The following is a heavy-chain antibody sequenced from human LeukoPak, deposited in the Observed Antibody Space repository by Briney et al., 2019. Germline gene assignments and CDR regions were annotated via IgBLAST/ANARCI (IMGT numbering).Heavy chain of an antibody. D-gene: IGHD1-26*01. Sequence: GGSLRLSCAASGFTFSSYAMSWVRQAPGKGLEWVSAISGSGGSTYYADSVKGRFTISRDNSKNTLYLQMNSLRAEDTAVYYCAKDPIFSGSYGVFDYWGLGTLVTVSS. J-gene: IGHJ4*02. CDR1: GFTFSSYA. CDR3: AKDPIFSGSYGVFDY. V-gene: IGHV3-23*01. CDR2: ISGSGGST.